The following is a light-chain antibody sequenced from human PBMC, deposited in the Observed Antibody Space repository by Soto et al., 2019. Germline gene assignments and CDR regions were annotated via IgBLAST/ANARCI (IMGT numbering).Light chain of an antibody. CDR1: QSISSSY. V-gene: IGKV3-20*01. Sequence: EVVLTQSPGTLSLSPGERATLSCRASQSISSSYLAWYQQRPGQAPRLLIHGASSRATGIPDRFSGSGSGTDFTLTISRLEPEDFAVYYCQQYGISSHTFGQATKLEIK. CDR2: GAS. CDR3: QQYGISSHT. J-gene: IGKJ2*01.